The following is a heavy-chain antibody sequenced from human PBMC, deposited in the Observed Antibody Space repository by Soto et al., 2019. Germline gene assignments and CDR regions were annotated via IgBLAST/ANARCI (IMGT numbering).Heavy chain of an antibody. CDR3: ARDRYFDWLSPPVYGMDF. J-gene: IGHJ6*02. V-gene: IGHV5-51*01. Sequence: PGESLKISCKGSGYSFTSYWIGWVRQMPGKGLEWMGIIYPGDSDTRYSPSFQGQVTISADKSISTAYLQWSSLKASDTAMYYCARDRYFDWLSPPVYGMDFWGQGTTVTVSS. D-gene: IGHD3-9*01. CDR1: GYSFTSYW. CDR2: IYPGDSDT.